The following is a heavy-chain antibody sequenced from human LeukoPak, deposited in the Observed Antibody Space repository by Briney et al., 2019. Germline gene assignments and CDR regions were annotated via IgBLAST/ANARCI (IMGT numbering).Heavy chain of an antibody. J-gene: IGHJ4*02. V-gene: IGHV3-53*01. CDR1: GFTVSTNY. CDR2: IYAGGAA. Sequence: PGGSLRLSCAASGFTVSTNYLSWVRQAPGKGLEWVSVIYAGGAAYSAAYVKGRFPISRTTSNNTLILQLTGLRVEDKAVYYCARSTSYHFDSWGQGTLVTVSS. D-gene: IGHD2-2*01. CDR3: ARSTSYHFDS.